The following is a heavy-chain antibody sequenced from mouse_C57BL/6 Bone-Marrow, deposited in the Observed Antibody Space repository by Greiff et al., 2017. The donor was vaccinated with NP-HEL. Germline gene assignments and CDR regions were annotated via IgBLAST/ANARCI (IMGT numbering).Heavy chain of an antibody. D-gene: IGHD2-10*02. J-gene: IGHJ3*01. CDR3: ARRYGNY. CDR2: ISGGGGNT. CDR1: GFTFSSYT. Sequence: EVQGVESGGGLVKPGGSLKLSCAASGFTFSSYTMSWVRQTPEKRLEWVATISGGGGNTYYPDSVKGRFTISRDNAKNTLYLQMSSLRSEDTALYYCARRYGNYGGQGTLVTVSA. V-gene: IGHV5-9*01.